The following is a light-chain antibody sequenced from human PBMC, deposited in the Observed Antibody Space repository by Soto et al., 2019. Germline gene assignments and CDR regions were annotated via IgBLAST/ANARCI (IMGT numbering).Light chain of an antibody. CDR1: RRVSTY. Sequence: ETVVTQSPATLSLSPGDRATLSCRASRRVSTYLAWYQQKAGQAPRLLIYDASNRAAGAPARFSGSGSGTDFTLTISSLEPEDFAVYYCQQRDNWPWTFGQGTKVDIK. CDR2: DAS. J-gene: IGKJ1*01. V-gene: IGKV3-11*01. CDR3: QQRDNWPWT.